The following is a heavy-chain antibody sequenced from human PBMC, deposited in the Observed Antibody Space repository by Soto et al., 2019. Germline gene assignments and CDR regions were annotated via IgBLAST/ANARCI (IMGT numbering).Heavy chain of an antibody. V-gene: IGHV3-23*01. CDR1: GFTFSTYA. CDR2: ISGRGGTT. J-gene: IGHJ3*01. CDR3: AKRDTTMARGAFDV. Sequence: EVQLMESGGGLVQPGGSLRLSCAASGFTFSTYAMSWVRQAPGKGLEWVSAISGRGGTTYYADSVKGRFTISRDNSNSTLYRQMDGLKGEDTALYYCAKRDTTMARGAFDVGGQGTIVTVSS. D-gene: IGHD5-18*01.